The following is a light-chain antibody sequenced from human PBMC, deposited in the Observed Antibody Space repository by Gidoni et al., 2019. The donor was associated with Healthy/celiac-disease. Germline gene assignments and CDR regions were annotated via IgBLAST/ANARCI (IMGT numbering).Light chain of an antibody. Sequence: EIVLTQSPGPLSLSPGERATLSCRASQSVSSSYLAWYQQKPGQAPRLLIYGASSRATGIPDRLSGSGSGTDFTLTISRLEPENFAVYYCQQYGSSPLTFGGGTKVEIK. CDR3: QQYGSSPLT. CDR1: QSVSSSY. V-gene: IGKV3-20*01. CDR2: GAS. J-gene: IGKJ4*01.